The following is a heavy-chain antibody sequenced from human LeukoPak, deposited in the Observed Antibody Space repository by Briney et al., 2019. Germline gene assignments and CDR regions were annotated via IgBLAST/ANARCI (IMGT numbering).Heavy chain of an antibody. J-gene: IGHJ4*02. CDR2: IIPIFGTA. CDR1: GYTFTSYG. Sequence: GASVKVSCKASGYTFTSYGISWVRQAPGQGLEWMGGIIPIFGTANYAQKFQGRVTITTDESTSTAYMELSSLRSEDTAVYYCARELFGRGIVVAGSDYWGQGTLVTVSS. D-gene: IGHD3-22*01. V-gene: IGHV1-69*05. CDR3: ARELFGRGIVVAGSDY.